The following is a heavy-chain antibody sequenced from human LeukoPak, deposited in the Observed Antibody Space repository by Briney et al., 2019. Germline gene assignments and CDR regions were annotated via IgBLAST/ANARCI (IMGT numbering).Heavy chain of an antibody. V-gene: IGHV4-59*08. J-gene: IGHJ3*01. CDR1: GASISTYY. Sequence: SETLSLTCTVSGASISTYYWSWIRQPLGKGLEWIGYVYNSGNTYYNPSLNSRASISEDTSKNQLSLKVNSVTAADTAVYYCARHPGVGANDTFDLWGQGTMVTISS. CDR3: ARHPGVGANDTFDL. CDR2: VYNSGNT. D-gene: IGHD1-26*01.